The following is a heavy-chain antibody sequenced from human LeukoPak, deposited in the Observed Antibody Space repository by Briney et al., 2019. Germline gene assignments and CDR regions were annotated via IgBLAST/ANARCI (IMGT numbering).Heavy chain of an antibody. CDR2: IWYDGSDK. CDR1: GFIFSSYG. CDR3: AKGAKDYYDSSGYWGIDY. D-gene: IGHD3-22*01. Sequence: GGSLRLSCATSGFIFSSYGMHWVRQAPGKGLEWVAVIWYDGSDKYYADSVKGRFTISRDNSKNTLYLQMNSLRAEDTAVYYCAKGAKDYYDSSGYWGIDYWGQGTLVTVSS. J-gene: IGHJ4*02. V-gene: IGHV3-33*06.